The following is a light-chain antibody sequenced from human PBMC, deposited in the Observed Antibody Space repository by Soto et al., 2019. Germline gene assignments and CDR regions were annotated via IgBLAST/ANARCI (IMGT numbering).Light chain of an antibody. CDR3: QQSYSTPLYT. CDR1: QSISSY. V-gene: IGKV1-39*01. J-gene: IGKJ2*01. CDR2: AAS. Sequence: DIQMTQSPSSLSASVGDRVTITCRASQSISSYLNWYQQKPGKAPKLLIYAASSLQSGVPSRFSGSGSGTDFTLIISSQQPEDFATYYCQQSYSTPLYTFGQGTKLEIK.